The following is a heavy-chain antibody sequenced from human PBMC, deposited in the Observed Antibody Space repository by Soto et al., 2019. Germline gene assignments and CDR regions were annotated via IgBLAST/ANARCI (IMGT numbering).Heavy chain of an antibody. J-gene: IGHJ4*02. CDR1: GGSFSAYY. V-gene: IGHV4-34*01. Sequence: PSETLSLTCAVYGGSFSAYYWTWIRQPPGKGLEWIGEINHRGSTNYNPSLKGRVTISADASKNQFSLNLTSVTAADTAVYYCAIHTDFDYVFDYWGQGTLVTVSS. CDR2: INHRGST. D-gene: IGHD3-16*01. CDR3: AIHTDFDYVFDY.